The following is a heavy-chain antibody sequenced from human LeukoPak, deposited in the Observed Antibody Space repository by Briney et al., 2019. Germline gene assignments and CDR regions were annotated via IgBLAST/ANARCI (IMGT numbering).Heavy chain of an antibody. Sequence: GGSLKISCAASGFPFDSYAMRWGRQAPGKGLEWVSLISGSGGSTYYADSVKGRFTISRDNSKNTLYLQMNSLRAEDTAVYYCAKILWELTVPHAFHIWARGTMVTVSS. CDR3: AKILWELTVPHAFHI. V-gene: IGHV3-23*01. D-gene: IGHD1-26*01. CDR2: ISGSGGST. CDR1: GFPFDSYA. J-gene: IGHJ3*02.